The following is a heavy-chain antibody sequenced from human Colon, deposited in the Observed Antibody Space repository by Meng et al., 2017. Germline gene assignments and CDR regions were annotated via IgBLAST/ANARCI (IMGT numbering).Heavy chain of an antibody. D-gene: IGHD3-10*01. V-gene: IGHV2-5*01. J-gene: IGHJ4*02. CDR2: IYWNDDK. CDR1: GFSLSTSGVG. Sequence: SGPTLVKPTQTLTLTCTFSGFSLSTSGVGVGWIRQPPGKALEWLALIYWNDDKRYSPSLKSRLTITKDTSKNQVVLTMTNMDPVDTATYYCAKTFITMVRGVITPTFDYWGQGTLVTVSS. CDR3: AKTFITMVRGVITPTFDY.